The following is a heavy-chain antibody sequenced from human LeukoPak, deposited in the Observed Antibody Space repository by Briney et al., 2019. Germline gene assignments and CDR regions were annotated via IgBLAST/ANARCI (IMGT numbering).Heavy chain of an antibody. CDR1: GYSFTHYW. D-gene: IGHD2-2*01. CDR3: ARLGVGPAAPIDY. Sequence: GESLKISCKGSGYSFTHYWIGWVRQMPGKGLEWMVIIYPGDSDTRYSPSFQGQVTISADKSISTAYLRWSSLKASDTAMYYCARLGVGPAAPIDYWGQGTLVTVSS. J-gene: IGHJ4*02. V-gene: IGHV5-51*01. CDR2: IYPGDSDT.